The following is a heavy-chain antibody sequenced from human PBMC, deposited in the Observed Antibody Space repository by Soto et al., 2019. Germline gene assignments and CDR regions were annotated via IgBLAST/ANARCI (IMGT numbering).Heavy chain of an antibody. CDR1: GYTLTELS. V-gene: IGHV1-24*01. CDR2: FHPEDGET. Sequence: QVQMVQSGAEVKKPGASVKVSCKVCGYTLTELSIHWVRQAPGKGLEWMGGFHPEDGETIYAQKFQGRLSMTEDTSTDTAYMELSSLRSEDTAVYYCATGGSGDYVDWYFDLWGRGTLVTVSS. CDR3: ATGGSGDYVDWYFDL. J-gene: IGHJ2*01. D-gene: IGHD4-17*01.